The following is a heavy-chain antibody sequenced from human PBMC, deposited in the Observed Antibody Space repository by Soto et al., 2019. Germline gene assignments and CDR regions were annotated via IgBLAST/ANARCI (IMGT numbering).Heavy chain of an antibody. CDR2: ISYDGSNK. CDR1: GFTFSSYG. V-gene: IGHV3-30*18. D-gene: IGHD2-15*01. CDR3: AKDSAQVVVVAAFDY. Sequence: QVQLVESGGGVVQPGRSLRLSCAASGFTFSSYGMHWVRQAPGKGLEWVAVISYDGSNKYYADSVKGRFTISRDNSKNTRYLRRNSVRAEETAVYYCAKDSAQVVVVAAFDYWGQGTLVTVSS. J-gene: IGHJ4*02.